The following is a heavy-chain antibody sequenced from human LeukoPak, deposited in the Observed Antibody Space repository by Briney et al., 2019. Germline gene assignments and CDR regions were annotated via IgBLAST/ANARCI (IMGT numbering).Heavy chain of an antibody. D-gene: IGHD3-22*01. J-gene: IGHJ4*02. CDR1: GGSISSYY. V-gene: IGHV4-4*07. CDR3: ARLPYYDSSGYYSYFDY. Sequence: SETLSLTCTVSGGSISSYYWRWIRQPAGEGLEWIGCIYSTGRTNYNPSLKSRVTMSVDKSKNKYSQKLSSVTAADTAVYYCARLPYYDSSGYYSYFDYWGQRILVTVSS. CDR2: IYSTGRT.